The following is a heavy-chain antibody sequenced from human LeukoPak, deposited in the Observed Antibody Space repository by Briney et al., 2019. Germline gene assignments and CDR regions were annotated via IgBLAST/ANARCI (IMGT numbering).Heavy chain of an antibody. D-gene: IGHD2-15*01. Sequence: SQTLSLTCTVSGGSISSGDYYWSWIRQHPGKGLEWIGYIYYSGSTYYNPSLRSRVTISVDTSKNQFSLKLSSVTAADTAVYFCARRRVVVASTDGASGAFDIWGQGTMVTVSS. V-gene: IGHV4-31*03. CDR3: ARRRVVVASTDGASGAFDI. J-gene: IGHJ3*02. CDR1: GGSISSGDYY. CDR2: IYYSGST.